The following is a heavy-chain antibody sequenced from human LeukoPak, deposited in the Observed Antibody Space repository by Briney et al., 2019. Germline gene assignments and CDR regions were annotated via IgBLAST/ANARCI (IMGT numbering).Heavy chain of an antibody. D-gene: IGHD2-2*01. J-gene: IGHJ2*01. Sequence: PSETLSLTCTVSGGSISSYYWSWIRQPAGKGLEWIGRIYSSGSTNYNPSLKSRVTMSVDTSKNQFSLKLSSVAAADTAVYYCARGQYHLLYWYFDLWGRGTLVTVSS. V-gene: IGHV4-4*07. CDR1: GGSISSYY. CDR2: IYSSGST. CDR3: ARGQYHLLYWYFDL.